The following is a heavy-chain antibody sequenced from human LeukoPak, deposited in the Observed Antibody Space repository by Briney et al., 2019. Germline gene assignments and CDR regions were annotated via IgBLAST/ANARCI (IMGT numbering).Heavy chain of an antibody. V-gene: IGHV1-69*05. CDR3: ARDRYYDSSGYLDY. Sequence: SVKVSCKASGGTFSSYAISWVRQAPGQGLEWMGRIIPIFGTANYAQKFQGRVTITTDESTSTAYMELSSLRSEDTAVYYCARDRYYDSSGYLDYWGQGTLVTVSS. J-gene: IGHJ4*02. CDR1: GGTFSSYA. CDR2: IIPIFGTA. D-gene: IGHD3-22*01.